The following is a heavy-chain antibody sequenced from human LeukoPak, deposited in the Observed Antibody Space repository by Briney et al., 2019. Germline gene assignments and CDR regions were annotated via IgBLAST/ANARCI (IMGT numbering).Heavy chain of an antibody. CDR1: GYTFTSYA. Sequence: ASVKVSCKASGYTFTSYAMHWVRQAPGQRLEWMGWINAGNGNTKYSQKFQGRVTITRDTSASTAYMELSSLRSEDTAVYYCARVGRDGYNYIYYFDYWGQGTLVTVSS. CDR2: INAGNGNT. D-gene: IGHD5-24*01. J-gene: IGHJ4*02. V-gene: IGHV1-3*01. CDR3: ARVGRDGYNYIYYFDY.